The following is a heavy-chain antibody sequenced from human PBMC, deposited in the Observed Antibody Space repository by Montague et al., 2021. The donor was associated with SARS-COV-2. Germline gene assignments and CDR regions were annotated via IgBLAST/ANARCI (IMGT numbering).Heavy chain of an antibody. D-gene: IGHD3-10*01. Sequence: SLRLSCAASGFAFRSYWMHWVRQVPGRGLVWVSRIKPDGTSTNYAASVQGRFTISRDNAKNTLFLQMNNLRAEDTAIYYCVRPLWFGDSDYYFDSWGQGTLVTVSS. V-gene: IGHV3-74*01. CDR2: IKPDGTST. CDR1: GFAFRSYW. CDR3: VRPLWFGDSDYYFDS. J-gene: IGHJ4*02.